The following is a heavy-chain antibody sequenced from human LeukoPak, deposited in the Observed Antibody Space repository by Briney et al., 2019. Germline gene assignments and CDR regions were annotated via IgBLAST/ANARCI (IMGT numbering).Heavy chain of an antibody. CDR1: GGSISSYY. CDR2: IYYSGST. J-gene: IGHJ3*02. Sequence: SETLSLTCTVSGGSISSYYWSWIRQPPGKGLEWIGYIYYSGSTNYNPSLKSRVTISVDTSKNQFSLKLSSVTAADTALYYCARQRDGYNYDAFDIWGQGTMVTVSS. D-gene: IGHD5-24*01. CDR3: ARQRDGYNYDAFDI. V-gene: IGHV4-59*08.